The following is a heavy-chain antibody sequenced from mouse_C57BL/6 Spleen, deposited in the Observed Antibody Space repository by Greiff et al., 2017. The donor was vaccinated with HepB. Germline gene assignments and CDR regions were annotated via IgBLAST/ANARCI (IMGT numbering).Heavy chain of an antibody. D-gene: IGHD1-1*01. CDR1: GYSITSGYY. V-gene: IGHV3-6*01. Sequence: EVQLQQSGPGLVKPSQSLSLTCSVTGYSITSGYYWNWIRQFPGNKLEWMGYISYDGSNNYNPSLKNRISITRDTSKNQFFLKLNSVTTEDTATYYCARDRDYYGPPFAYWGQGTLVTVSA. J-gene: IGHJ3*01. CDR2: ISYDGSN. CDR3: ARDRDYYGPPFAY.